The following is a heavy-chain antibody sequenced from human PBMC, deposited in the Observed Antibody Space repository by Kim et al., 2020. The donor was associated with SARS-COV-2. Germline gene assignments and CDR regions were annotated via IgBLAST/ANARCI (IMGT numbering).Heavy chain of an antibody. V-gene: IGHV3-7*01. CDR3: ASLKYDY. D-gene: IGHD2-2*01. J-gene: IGHJ4*02. CDR2: DGGEK. Sequence: DGGEKNCEDSMRGRFTISRENAEKSLYLQMDSLRAEDTAVYYCASLKYDYWGRGALVTVSS.